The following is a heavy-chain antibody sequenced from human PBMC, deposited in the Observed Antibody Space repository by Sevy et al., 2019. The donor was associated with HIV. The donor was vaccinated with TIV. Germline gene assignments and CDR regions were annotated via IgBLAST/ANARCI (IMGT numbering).Heavy chain of an antibody. Sequence: SETLSLTCTVSGGSISSSSYYWGWIRQPPGKGLEWIGSIYYSGSTYYNPSLKSRVTISVDTSKNQFYLKLSSVTAADTAVYYCARGNRGSNRWLQLGYWGQGTLVTVSS. D-gene: IGHD1-1*01. CDR1: GGSISSSSYY. V-gene: IGHV4-39*01. CDR2: IYYSGST. CDR3: ARGNRGSNRWLQLGY. J-gene: IGHJ4*02.